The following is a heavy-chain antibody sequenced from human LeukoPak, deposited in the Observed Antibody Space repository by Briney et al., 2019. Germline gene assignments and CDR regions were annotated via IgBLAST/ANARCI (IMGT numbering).Heavy chain of an antibody. D-gene: IGHD4-17*01. CDR3: AKNGPLYGDYAGYFDY. CDR1: GFNFDEYN. Sequence: GGSLRLSCAACGFNFDEYNMEWVREARGKGVEGVSLITWSGGRRFYADSVKGGFTIYRENRKNSVYIKMNSLTREDTALYYCAKNGPLYGDYAGYFDYWGQGTLVTVSS. V-gene: IGHV3-43*01. CDR2: ITWSGGRR. J-gene: IGHJ4*02.